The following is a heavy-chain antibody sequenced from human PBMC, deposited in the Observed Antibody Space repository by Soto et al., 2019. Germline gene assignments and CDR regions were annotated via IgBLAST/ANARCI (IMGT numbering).Heavy chain of an antibody. D-gene: IGHD2-21*02. V-gene: IGHV4-38-2*02. CDR2: IYHSGIT. CDR3: ARGSHIVVATDAFDI. Sequence: NPSETLSLTCSVSNLSISSGYYWGWIRQPPGKGLEWIANIYHSGITYYNSSLKSRITISVDTSKNQFSLKMNSVTAADTAVYYCARGSHIVVATDAFDIWGQGTMVTVS. CDR1: NLSISSGYY. J-gene: IGHJ3*02.